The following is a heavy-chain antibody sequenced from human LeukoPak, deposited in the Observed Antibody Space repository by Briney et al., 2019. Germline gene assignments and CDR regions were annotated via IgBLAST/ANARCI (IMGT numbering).Heavy chain of an antibody. J-gene: IGHJ3*02. CDR2: IYTSGST. D-gene: IGHD1-20*01. CDR1: GGSISSYY. Sequence: SETLSLTCTVSGGSISSYYWSWIRQPAGKGLEWIGHIYTSGSTNYNPSLKSRVTMSLDTSKNQFSLKLSSVTAADTAVYYCARGQLTGSGVYAFDIWGQGTMVTVSS. V-gene: IGHV4-4*07. CDR3: ARGQLTGSGVYAFDI.